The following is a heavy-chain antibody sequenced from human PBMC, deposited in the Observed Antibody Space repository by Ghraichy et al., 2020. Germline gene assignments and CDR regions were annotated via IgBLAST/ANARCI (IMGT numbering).Heavy chain of an antibody. CDR3: ARDGGRTGTGRFDP. D-gene: IGHD1-1*01. CDR2: MNPNSGKT. V-gene: IGHV1-8*01. CDR1: RYHVCTSV. Sequence: ASAKVSCKAGRYHVCTSVTNWVRQSGGQGLKWLGWMNPNSGKTGYAQRFQGRVTMTRSTSINTAYMELSSLTSEDTAVYYCARDGGRTGTGRFDPWGQGTLVTVSS. J-gene: IGHJ5*02.